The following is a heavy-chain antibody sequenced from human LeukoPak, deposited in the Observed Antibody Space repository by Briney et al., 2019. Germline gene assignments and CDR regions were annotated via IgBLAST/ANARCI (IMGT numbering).Heavy chain of an antibody. Sequence: GGSLRLSCAASGFTFSSYGMSWVRQAPGKGLEWVSAISGSGGSTYYADSVKGRFTISRDNSKNTLYLQMISLRAEDTAVFYCAKAGGTYTFDYWGQGTLVTVSS. D-gene: IGHD1-26*01. CDR3: AKAGGTYTFDY. J-gene: IGHJ4*02. CDR2: ISGSGGST. V-gene: IGHV3-23*01. CDR1: GFTFSSYG.